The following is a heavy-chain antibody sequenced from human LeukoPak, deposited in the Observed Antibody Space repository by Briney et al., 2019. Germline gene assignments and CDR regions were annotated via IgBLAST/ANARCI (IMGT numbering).Heavy chain of an antibody. Sequence: PGGSLRFSCAASRFTFSSYSMNWVRQAPGKGLEWVSSISSSSSYIYYADSVKGRFTISRDNAKNSLYLQMNSLRAEDTAVYYCAREGDATGTIPFSYWGQGTLVTVSS. CDR3: AREGDATGTIPFSY. J-gene: IGHJ4*02. CDR2: ISSSSSYI. CDR1: RFTFSSYS. V-gene: IGHV3-21*01. D-gene: IGHD1-1*01.